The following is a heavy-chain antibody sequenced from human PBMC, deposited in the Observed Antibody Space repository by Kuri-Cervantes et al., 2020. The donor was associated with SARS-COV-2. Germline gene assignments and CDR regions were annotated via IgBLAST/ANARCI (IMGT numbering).Heavy chain of an antibody. V-gene: IGHV3-30*04. J-gene: IGHJ4*02. CDR2: ISYDGSTL. CDR1: GFTFGNYA. D-gene: IGHD2-2*01. Sequence: GGSLRLSCAASGFTFGNYAMHRVRQAPGKGLEWVAIISYDGSTLYQNSVKGRFTISRDNSRNTVYLEMNSLRREDTAVYYCAREGPHSTSSEVDYWGQGTLVTVSS. CDR3: AREGPHSTSSEVDY.